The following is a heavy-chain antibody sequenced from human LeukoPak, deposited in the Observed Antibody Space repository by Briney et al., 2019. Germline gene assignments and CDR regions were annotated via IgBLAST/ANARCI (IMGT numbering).Heavy chain of an antibody. V-gene: IGHV4-39*01. CDR1: GGSISSSSYY. Sequence: SETLSLTCTVSGGSISSSSYYWGWIRQPPGKGLEWIGSIYYSGSTYYNPSLKSRVTISVDTSKNQFSLKLSSMTAADTAVYYCARGGSYYGGSFDYWGQGTLVTVSS. J-gene: IGHJ4*02. CDR3: ARGGSYYGGSFDY. D-gene: IGHD1-26*01. CDR2: IYYSGST.